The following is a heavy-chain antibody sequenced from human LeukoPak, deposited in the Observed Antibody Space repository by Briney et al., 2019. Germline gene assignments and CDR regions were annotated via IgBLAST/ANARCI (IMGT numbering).Heavy chain of an antibody. CDR3: ARRREYYDYVWGSYPLEDY. CDR2: IYHSGST. CDR1: GYSISSGYY. D-gene: IGHD3-16*02. V-gene: IGHV4-38-2*02. J-gene: IGHJ4*02. Sequence: SETLSLTCTVSGYSISSGYYWGWIRQPPGKGLEWIGSIYHSGSTYYNPSLKSRVTISVDTSKNQFSLKLSSVTAADTAVYYCARRREYYDYVWGSYPLEDYWGQGTLVTVSS.